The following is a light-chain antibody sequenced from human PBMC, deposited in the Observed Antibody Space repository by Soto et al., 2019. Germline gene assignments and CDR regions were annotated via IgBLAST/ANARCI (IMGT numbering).Light chain of an antibody. CDR3: AVWDASLSVVV. CDR2: KNN. V-gene: IGLV1-47*01. CDR1: SCNIESNF. Sequence: QSVLTQPASASGTPGQRVTISCSGSSCNIESNFVYWYQQLPGTAPKLVIYKNNQRPSGVPDRFSGSNSVTSASLAISGLRYEDEADDSCAVWDASLSVVVFGAGTKLTVL. J-gene: IGLJ2*01.